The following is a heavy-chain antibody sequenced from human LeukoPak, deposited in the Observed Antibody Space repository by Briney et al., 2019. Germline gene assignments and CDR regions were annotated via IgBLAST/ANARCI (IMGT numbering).Heavy chain of an antibody. V-gene: IGHV4-39*07. CDR3: ASSDSGSYPH. CDR2: IYYSGST. CDR1: GGSISSSSYY. J-gene: IGHJ4*02. D-gene: IGHD1-26*01. Sequence: SETLSLTCTVSGGSISSSSYYWGWIRQPPGKGLEWIGSIYYSGSTYYNPSLKSRVTISVDTSKNQFSPKLSSVTAADTAVYYCASSDSGSYPHWGQGTLVTVSS.